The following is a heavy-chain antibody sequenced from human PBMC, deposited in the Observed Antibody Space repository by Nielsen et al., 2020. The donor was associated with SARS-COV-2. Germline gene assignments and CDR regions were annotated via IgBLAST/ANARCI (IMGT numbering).Heavy chain of an antibody. Sequence: GSLKISCAASGFTFSTYAMSWVRQAPGKGLEWVSAISNSGGSTFYADSVKGRFTISRDNSKNTLYLQMNSLRAEDTAVYYCVRGLQVPNGLAHRWGQGTLVTVSS. D-gene: IGHD3-16*01. CDR2: ISNSGGST. CDR1: GFTFSTYA. V-gene: IGHV3-23*01. CDR3: VRGLQVPNGLAHR. J-gene: IGHJ4*02.